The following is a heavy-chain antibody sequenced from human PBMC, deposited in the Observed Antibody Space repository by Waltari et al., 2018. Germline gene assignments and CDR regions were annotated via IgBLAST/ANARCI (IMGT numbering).Heavy chain of an antibody. Sequence: QVQLQQWGAGLLKPSETLSLTCAVYGGSFSGYYWSWIRQPPGKGLEWIGEINHSGSTNYHPSLKSRVTISVDTSKNQFSLKLSSVTAADTAVYYCARRPYYYDRRVWYFDLWGRGTLVTVSS. D-gene: IGHD3-22*01. CDR2: INHSGST. CDR3: ARRPYYYDRRVWYFDL. CDR1: GGSFSGYY. V-gene: IGHV4-34*01. J-gene: IGHJ2*01.